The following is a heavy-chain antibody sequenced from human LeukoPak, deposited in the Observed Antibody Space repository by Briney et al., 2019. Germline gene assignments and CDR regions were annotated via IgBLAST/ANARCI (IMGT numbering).Heavy chain of an antibody. CDR2: IYTSGST. D-gene: IGHD3-9*01. CDR1: GGSISSYY. J-gene: IGHJ3*02. Sequence: SETLFLTCTVSGGSISSYYWSWIRQPAGKGLEWIGRIYTSGSTNYNPSLKSRVTMSVDTSKNQFSLKLSSVTAADTAVYYCARGYGYYDILTGYQTYDAFDIWGQGTMVTVSS. V-gene: IGHV4-4*07. CDR3: ARGYGYYDILTGYQTYDAFDI.